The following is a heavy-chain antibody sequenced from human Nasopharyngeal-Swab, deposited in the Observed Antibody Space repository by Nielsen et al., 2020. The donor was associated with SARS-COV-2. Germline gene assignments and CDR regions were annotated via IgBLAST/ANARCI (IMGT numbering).Heavy chain of an antibody. CDR3: ARVRNFWSGYPNYYYYYYMDV. Sequence: WVRHAPGQGLEWMGGIIPIFGTANYAQKFQGRVTITADESTSTAYMELSSLRSEDTAVYYCARVRNFWSGYPNYYYYYYMDVWGKGTTVTVSS. V-gene: IGHV1-69*01. J-gene: IGHJ6*03. CDR2: IIPIFGTA. D-gene: IGHD3-3*01.